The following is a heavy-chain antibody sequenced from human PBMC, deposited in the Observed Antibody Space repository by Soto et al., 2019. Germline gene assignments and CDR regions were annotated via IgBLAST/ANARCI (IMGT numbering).Heavy chain of an antibody. Sequence: GASVKVSCKASGFTFTSSAMQWVRQARGQRLEWIGWIVVGSGNTNYAQKFQERVTITRDMSTSTAYMELSSLRSEDTAVYYCAANGYYDFWSGSYYFDYWGQGTLVTVSS. D-gene: IGHD3-3*01. V-gene: IGHV1-58*02. CDR1: GFTFTSSA. J-gene: IGHJ4*02. CDR3: AANGYYDFWSGSYYFDY. CDR2: IVVGSGNT.